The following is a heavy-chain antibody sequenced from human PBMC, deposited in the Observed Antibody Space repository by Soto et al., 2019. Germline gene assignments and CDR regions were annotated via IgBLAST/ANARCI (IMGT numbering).Heavy chain of an antibody. CDR1: GFTFSRYG. CDR3: ASCRDIYGAFCAHFDY. Sequence: GGSLRLSCAASGFTFSRYGMHWVRQAPGKGLEWVALISEDGSNKYHAVSVKSRITINPDTSKNQISLQLNSVTPEDTAVYYCASCRDIYGAFCAHFDYWGLGILVTVSS. CDR2: ISEDGSNK. V-gene: IGHV3-30*03. D-gene: IGHD5-12*01. J-gene: IGHJ4*02.